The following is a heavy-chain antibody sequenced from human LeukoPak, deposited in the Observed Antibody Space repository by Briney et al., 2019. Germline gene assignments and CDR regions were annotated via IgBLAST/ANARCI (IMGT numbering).Heavy chain of an antibody. Sequence: GGSLRLSCAASGFTVSSNYMSWVRQAPGKGLEWVSVIYSGGSTYYAGSVKGRFTISRDNSKNTLYLQMNSLRAEDTAVYYCARDQDGYGYFDIWGQGTMVTVSS. D-gene: IGHD5-18*01. V-gene: IGHV3-66*02. CDR1: GFTVSSNY. CDR2: IYSGGST. CDR3: ARDQDGYGYFDI. J-gene: IGHJ3*02.